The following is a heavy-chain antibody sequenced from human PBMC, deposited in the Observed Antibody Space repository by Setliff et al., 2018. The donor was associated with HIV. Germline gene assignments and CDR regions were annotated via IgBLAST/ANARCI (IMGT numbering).Heavy chain of an antibody. Sequence: GGSLRLSCTASGFTFSDYYMNWVRQAPGKGLEWVSYITGSGTTIYYADSVKGRFTISRDSSKNTLYLQMNSLRGDDTAVYYCATSSRGWGQDAFDIWGQGTMVTVSS. V-gene: IGHV3-11*04. D-gene: IGHD6-19*01. CDR3: ATSSRGWGQDAFDI. CDR2: ITGSGTTI. J-gene: IGHJ3*02. CDR1: GFTFSDYY.